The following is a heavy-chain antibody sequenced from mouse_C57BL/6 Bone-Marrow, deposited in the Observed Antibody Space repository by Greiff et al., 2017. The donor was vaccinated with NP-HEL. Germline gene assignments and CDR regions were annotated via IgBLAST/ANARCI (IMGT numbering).Heavy chain of an antibody. V-gene: IGHV5-17*01. D-gene: IGHD3-2*02. Sequence: EVKLVESGGGLVKPGGSLTLSCAASGFTFSDYGMHWVRQAPEKGLEWVAYISSGSSTIYYADTVKGRFTISRDNAKNTLFLQMTSLRSEDTAMYYCARGELRPFAYWGQGTLVTVSA. CDR1: GFTFSDYG. J-gene: IGHJ3*01. CDR3: ARGELRPFAY. CDR2: ISSGSSTI.